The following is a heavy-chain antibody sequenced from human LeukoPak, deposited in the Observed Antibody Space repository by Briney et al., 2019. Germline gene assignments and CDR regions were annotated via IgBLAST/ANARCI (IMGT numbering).Heavy chain of an antibody. CDR2: IYYSGST. CDR1: GGSISSNY. D-gene: IGHD5-24*01. Sequence: SETLSLTCTVSGGSISSNYWSWIRQPPGKGLEWIGYIYYSGSTNYNPSFKSRITISVDMSKNQFSLKLRSVAAADTAVYYCARGLGDGYNYGYWFDPWGQGTLVTVSS. CDR3: ARGLGDGYNYGYWFDP. J-gene: IGHJ5*02. V-gene: IGHV4-59*08.